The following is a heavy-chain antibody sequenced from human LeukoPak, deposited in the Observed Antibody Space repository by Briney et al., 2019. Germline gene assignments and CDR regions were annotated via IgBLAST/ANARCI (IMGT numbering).Heavy chain of an antibody. D-gene: IGHD3-9*01. CDR2: ISWNSGSI. J-gene: IGHJ4*02. V-gene: IGHV3-9*01. CDR3: AKDNRLAPYYFDY. CDR1: GFTFDDYA. Sequence: GGSLRLSCAASGFTFDDYAMHWVRQAPGKGLEWVSGISWNSGSIGYADSVKGRFTISRDNDKNSLYLQMNSLRAEDTALYYCAKDNRLAPYYFDYWGQGTLVTVSS.